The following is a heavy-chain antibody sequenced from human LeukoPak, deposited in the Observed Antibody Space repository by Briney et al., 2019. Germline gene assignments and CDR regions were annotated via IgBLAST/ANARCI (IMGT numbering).Heavy chain of an antibody. CDR1: GFTFSTFA. J-gene: IGHJ4*02. D-gene: IGHD2-15*01. CDR2: IFPSGGEI. V-gene: IGHV3-23*01. CDR3: ARDQPSVGWGFDS. Sequence: GGSLRLSCAASGFTFSTFAMIWVRQPPGKGLEWVSSIFPSGGEIHYADSVRGRFTISRDNSKSTLSLQMNNLRAEDTGLYYCARDQPSVGWGFDSWGRGTLVIVSS.